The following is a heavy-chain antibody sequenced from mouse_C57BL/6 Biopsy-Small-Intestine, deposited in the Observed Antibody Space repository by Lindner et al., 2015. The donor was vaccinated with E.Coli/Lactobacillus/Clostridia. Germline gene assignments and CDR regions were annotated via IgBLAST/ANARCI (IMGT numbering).Heavy chain of an antibody. V-gene: IGHV10-3*01. Sequence: VQLQESGGGLVQPKGSLKLSCAASGFTFNTCAMHWVRQAPGKGLEWVARIRSESSNYATSYADSVKDRFTISRDDSQSMLYLQMNNLTTEDTAIYYCVRPYYSNYWFFDVWGTGTTVTVSS. J-gene: IGHJ1*03. CDR1: GFTFNTCA. CDR3: VRPYYSNYWFFDV. CDR2: IRSESSNYAT. D-gene: IGHD2-5*01.